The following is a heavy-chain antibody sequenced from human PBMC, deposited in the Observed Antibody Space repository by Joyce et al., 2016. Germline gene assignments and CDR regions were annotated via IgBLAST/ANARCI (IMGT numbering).Heavy chain of an antibody. J-gene: IGHJ4*02. CDR1: GFNVSTNY. Sequence: EVQLVETGGDLIRPGGSLRLSCAASGFNVSTNYMTWVRQAPGKGLEWISLIFSGGTTKYADSVKGRFTIARDNSKNTLYLQMNSLTAEDTAVYYCARRRNGYLDYWGQGTLVTVSS. V-gene: IGHV3-53*02. D-gene: IGHD3-3*01. CDR2: IFSGGTT. CDR3: ARRRNGYLDY.